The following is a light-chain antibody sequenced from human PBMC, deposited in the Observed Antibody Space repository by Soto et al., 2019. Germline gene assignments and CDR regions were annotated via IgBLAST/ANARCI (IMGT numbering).Light chain of an antibody. CDR2: GTF. V-gene: IGKV3-20*01. J-gene: IGKJ3*01. Sequence: EIVFTQSPDTLSLSPGERATLSCRASQSVDSYLAWYQQKPGQAPRLLIFGTFSRATGLPGRFSGSGSATDFTLTISRXEPEDFAVYYCQQYGSLPFTFGPGTKVDIK. CDR3: QQYGSLPFT. CDR1: QSVDSY.